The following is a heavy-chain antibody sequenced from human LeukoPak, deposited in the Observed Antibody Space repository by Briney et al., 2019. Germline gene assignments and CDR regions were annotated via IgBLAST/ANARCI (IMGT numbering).Heavy chain of an antibody. V-gene: IGHV4-4*02. CDR1: SRSISTTNW. CDR2: ISLTGRT. Sequence: SETLSLTCGVSSRSISTTNWWSWVRQPPGQGLEWVGEISLTGRTNYNPSLKSRVSISVDTSKNQFSLKLSSVTAADTAVYYCARLNGGNWGQGTLVTVSS. CDR3: ARLNGGN. D-gene: IGHD3-16*01. J-gene: IGHJ4*02.